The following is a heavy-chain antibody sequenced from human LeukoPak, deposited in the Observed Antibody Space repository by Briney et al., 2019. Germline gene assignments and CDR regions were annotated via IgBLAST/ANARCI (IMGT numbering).Heavy chain of an antibody. D-gene: IGHD1-1*01. V-gene: IGHV1-2*02. CDR3: ARGKDASGTTAFEI. CDR1: AYTLSGYY. Sequence: APVKVSCKTSAYTLSGYYMHWVRQAPGQGLEWMGWINPDSGATLYAQKFQGRVTLTRDTSINTAYMEVSRLTSDDTTVYYCARGKDASGTTAFEIWGQGTMVTVSS. CDR2: INPDSGAT. J-gene: IGHJ3*02.